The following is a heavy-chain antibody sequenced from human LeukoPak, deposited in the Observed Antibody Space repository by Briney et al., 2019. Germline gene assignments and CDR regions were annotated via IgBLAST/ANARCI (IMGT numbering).Heavy chain of an antibody. D-gene: IGHD3-9*01. Sequence: SETLSLTCTVSGGSISSYYWSWIRQPPGKGLEWIGYIYYSGSTNYNPSLKSRVTISVDTSKNQFSLKLSSVTAADTAVYYCARGATPGYFDWDFDCWGQGTLVTVSS. J-gene: IGHJ4*02. CDR2: IYYSGST. CDR3: ARGATPGYFDWDFDC. V-gene: IGHV4-59*01. CDR1: GGSISSYY.